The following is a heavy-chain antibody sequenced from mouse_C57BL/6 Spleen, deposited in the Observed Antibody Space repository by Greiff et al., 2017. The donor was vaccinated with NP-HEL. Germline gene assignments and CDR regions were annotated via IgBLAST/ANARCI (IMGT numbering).Heavy chain of an antibody. V-gene: IGHV5-12*01. J-gene: IGHJ4*01. Sequence: EVMLVESGGGLVQPGGSLKLSCAASGFTFSDYCMYWVRQTPGKGLEWVAYISNGGGSTYYPDTVKGRFTISRDNATNTLYLQMSRLKSEDTAREYCERHGWSPMDYWGQGTSVTVSS. CDR2: ISNGGGST. CDR1: GFTFSDYC. D-gene: IGHD1-1*02. CDR3: ERHGWSPMDY.